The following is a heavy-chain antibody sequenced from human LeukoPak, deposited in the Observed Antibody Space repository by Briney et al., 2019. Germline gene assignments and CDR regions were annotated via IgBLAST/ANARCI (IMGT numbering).Heavy chain of an antibody. CDR2: IIPIFGTA. J-gene: IGHJ4*02. CDR1: GGTFSSYA. D-gene: IGHD6-13*01. V-gene: IGHV1-69*13. CDR3: ARAVAAAGNFDY. Sequence: SVKVSCKESGGTFSSYAISWVRQAPGQGLEWMGGIIPIFGTANNAQKFQGRVTITADESTSKAYMELSSLRSEDTAVSYCARAVAAAGNFDYWGQGTLVTVSS.